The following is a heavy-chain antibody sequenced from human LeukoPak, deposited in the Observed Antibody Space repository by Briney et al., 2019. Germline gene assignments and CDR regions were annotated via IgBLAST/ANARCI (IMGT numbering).Heavy chain of an antibody. V-gene: IGHV3-30-3*01. CDR3: ATGGSSSWYGFYYYYGMDV. D-gene: IGHD6-13*01. Sequence: SGGSLRLSCAASGFTFSSYAMHWVRQAPGKGLEWVAVISYDGSNKYYADSVKGRFTISRDNSKNTLYLQMNSLRAEDTAVYYCATGGSSSWYGFYYYYGMDVWGQGTTVTVS. CDR2: ISYDGSNK. CDR1: GFTFSSYA. J-gene: IGHJ6*02.